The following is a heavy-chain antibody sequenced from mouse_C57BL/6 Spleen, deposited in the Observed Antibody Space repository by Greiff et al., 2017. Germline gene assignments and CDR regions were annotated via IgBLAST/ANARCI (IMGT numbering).Heavy chain of an antibody. CDR1: GYTFTSYG. V-gene: IGHV1-58*01. CDR2: IYIGNGYT. Sequence: VHVKQSGAELVRPGSSVKMSCKTSGYTFTSYGINWVKQRPGQGLEWIGYIYIGNGYTEYNEKFKGKATLTSDTSSSTAYMQLSSLTSEDSAIYFCARAEDYDGGDAMDYWGQGTSVTVSS. J-gene: IGHJ4*01. D-gene: IGHD2-4*01. CDR3: ARAEDYDGGDAMDY.